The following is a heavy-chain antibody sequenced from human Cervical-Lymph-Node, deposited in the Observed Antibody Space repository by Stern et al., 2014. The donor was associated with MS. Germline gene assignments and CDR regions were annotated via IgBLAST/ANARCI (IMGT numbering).Heavy chain of an antibody. V-gene: IGHV5-51*04. Sequence: EVQLVESGAEVKKPGESLKISCQGSAYTFTNFWIAWVRQVPGKGLEWMVFMHPRDSYIAYSPSSQGHVTISVDKPISTAYLQWSSLKPSDTAMYYCARFHSNSGLDFWGQGTLVTVSS. J-gene: IGHJ4*02. D-gene: IGHD6-6*01. CDR2: MHPRDSYI. CDR1: AYTFTNFW. CDR3: ARFHSNSGLDF.